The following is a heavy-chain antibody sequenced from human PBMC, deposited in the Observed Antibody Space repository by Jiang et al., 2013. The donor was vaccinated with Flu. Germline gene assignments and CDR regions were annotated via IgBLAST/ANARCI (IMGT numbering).Heavy chain of an antibody. Sequence: QLVESGGGLVKPGGSLRLSCAASGFTFSSYSMNWVRQAPGKGLEWVSYISSSSSTIYYADSVKGRFTISRDNAKNSLYLQMNSLRDEDTAVYYCARDFLGSGSLTQNDAFDIWGQGTMVTVSS. V-gene: IGHV3-48*02. J-gene: IGHJ3*02. CDR1: GFTFSSYS. CDR2: ISSSSSTI. D-gene: IGHD5-12*01. CDR3: ARDFLGSGSLTQNDAFDI.